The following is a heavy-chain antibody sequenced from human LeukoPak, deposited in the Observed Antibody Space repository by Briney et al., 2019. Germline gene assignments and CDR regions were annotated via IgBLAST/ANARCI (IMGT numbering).Heavy chain of an antibody. CDR2: ISADGGST. D-gene: IGHD2-15*01. CDR1: GFTFDDYA. Sequence: PGGSLRLSCAGSGFTFDDYAIHWVRQGPGKGLEWVSLISADGGSTYYADSVKGRFTISRDNSKNSLYLQMNSLRTEDTALYYCARGYCSGGSCYRHFDYWGQGTLVTVSS. V-gene: IGHV3-43*02. CDR3: ARGYCSGGSCYRHFDY. J-gene: IGHJ4*02.